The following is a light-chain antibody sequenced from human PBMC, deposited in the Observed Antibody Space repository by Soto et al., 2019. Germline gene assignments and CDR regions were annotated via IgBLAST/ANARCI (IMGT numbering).Light chain of an antibody. CDR2: AAS. V-gene: IGKV1-27*01. CDR1: QGISNY. CDR3: QKYSSVLV. J-gene: IGKJ3*01. Sequence: DIQMTQSPSSLSASVGDRVTITCRASQGISNYVAWYQQKPGKPPKLLIYAASTLQSGFPSRVSGSGSGTDFTLTINSLQPEYVATYSCQKYSSVLVFGPGTRVDIK.